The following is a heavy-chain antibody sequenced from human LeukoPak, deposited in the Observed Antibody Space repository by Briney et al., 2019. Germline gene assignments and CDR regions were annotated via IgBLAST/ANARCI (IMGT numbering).Heavy chain of an antibody. CDR2: IDPNSGGT. V-gene: IGHV1-2*02. Sequence: ASVNVSCKTSGYTFTGYYMHWARQAPGQGLEWMGWIDPNSGGTNYAQKFQGRVTMTRDPSISTAHMELSRLTPDDTAVYYCARDGVVRGVIVYWGQGTLVTVSS. CDR1: GYTFTGYY. D-gene: IGHD3-10*01. CDR3: ARDGVVRGVIVY. J-gene: IGHJ4*02.